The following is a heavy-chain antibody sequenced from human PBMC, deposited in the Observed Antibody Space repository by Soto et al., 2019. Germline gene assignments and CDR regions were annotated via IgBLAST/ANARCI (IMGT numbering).Heavy chain of an antibody. CDR2: IWYDGSNK. V-gene: IGHV3-33*06. CDR1: GFTFSSYG. Sequence: GGSLRLSCAASGFTFSSYGMHWVRQAPGKGLEWVAVIWYDGSNKYYADSVKGRFTISRDNSKNTLYLQMNSLRAEDTAVYYCAQGGYDILTGYYTYGMDVWGQGTTVTVSS. CDR3: AQGGYDILTGYYTYGMDV. D-gene: IGHD3-9*01. J-gene: IGHJ6*02.